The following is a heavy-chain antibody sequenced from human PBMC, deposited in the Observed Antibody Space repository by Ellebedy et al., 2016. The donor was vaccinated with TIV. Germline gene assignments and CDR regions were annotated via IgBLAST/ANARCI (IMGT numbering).Heavy chain of an antibody. D-gene: IGHD6-19*01. V-gene: IGHV4-59*08. CDR1: GGSISGYF. CDR3: SRREGSGWPFDH. Sequence: SETLSLTCTVSGGSISGYFWTWIRQPPGQGLEWIGYTYYTGSTDSHPSLRSRVTISLDTSRNQFSLNLRSVTAADTAVYYCSRREGSGWPFDHWGQGTLVTVSS. J-gene: IGHJ4*02. CDR2: TYYTGST.